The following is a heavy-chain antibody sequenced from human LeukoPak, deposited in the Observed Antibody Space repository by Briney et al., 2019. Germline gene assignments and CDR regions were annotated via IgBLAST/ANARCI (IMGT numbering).Heavy chain of an antibody. Sequence: PSETLSLTCTVSGGSISSYYWSWIRQPAGKGLELIGRIYISGSTNQNPSLKSRVTMSVDTSRNQVSLTMTSVTAADTAVYYCARTSSSWSPYDYWGQGTLLTVSS. CDR2: IYISGST. J-gene: IGHJ4*02. D-gene: IGHD6-13*01. CDR1: GGSISSYY. V-gene: IGHV4-4*07. CDR3: ARTSSSWSPYDY.